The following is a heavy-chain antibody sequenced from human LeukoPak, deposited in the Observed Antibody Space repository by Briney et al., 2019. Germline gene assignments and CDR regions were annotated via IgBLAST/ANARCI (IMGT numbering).Heavy chain of an antibody. Sequence: ASVKVSCKASGYTFTSYYMHWVRQAPGQGLEWMGIINPSGGSTSYAQKFQGRVTMTRDTSTSTVYMELSSLRSEDTAVYYCATLCGGDCPGSLGDYWGQGTLVTVSS. D-gene: IGHD2-21*02. J-gene: IGHJ4*02. CDR2: INPSGGST. V-gene: IGHV1-46*01. CDR1: GYTFTSYY. CDR3: ATLCGGDCPGSLGDY.